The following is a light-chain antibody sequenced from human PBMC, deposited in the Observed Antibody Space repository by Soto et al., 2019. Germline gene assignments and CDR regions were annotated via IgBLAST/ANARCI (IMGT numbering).Light chain of an antibody. CDR1: QSVSSN. V-gene: IGKV3-15*01. J-gene: IGKJ4*01. Sequence: EIVMTQSPATLSVSPGERATLSCRASQSVSSNLAWYQQKPGQAPRLLIYGASTRATGIPARFSGSKSGTEFTLTISSLQSEDSAVYYCQQYHDWPPLTFGGGTKVDI. CDR3: QQYHDWPPLT. CDR2: GAS.